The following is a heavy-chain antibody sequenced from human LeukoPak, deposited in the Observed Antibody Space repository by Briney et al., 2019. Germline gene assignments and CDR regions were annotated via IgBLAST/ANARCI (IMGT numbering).Heavy chain of an antibody. Sequence: GGSLRLSCVASGFTVRSNYMSWVRQAPGRGLEWVSVVYSGGTTYYTDSVKGRFTISRDNSKNTLYLQMNSLRAEDTAVYYCARVKVAVAGIGWFDPWGQGSLVTVSS. CDR2: VYSGGTT. D-gene: IGHD6-13*01. V-gene: IGHV3-53*01. CDR3: ARVKVAVAGIGWFDP. J-gene: IGHJ5*02. CDR1: GFTVRSNY.